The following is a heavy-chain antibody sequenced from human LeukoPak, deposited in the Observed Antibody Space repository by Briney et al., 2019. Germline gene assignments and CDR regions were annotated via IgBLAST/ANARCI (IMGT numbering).Heavy chain of an antibody. D-gene: IGHD6-19*01. Sequence: GGSLRLSCAASGFTFSGYEIHWVRQAVGKGLEWISDIRPDDGATYYADSVKGRFTISRDNAKNSLFLQLNSLRAKDTAIYYCAREYISGWFDYWGQGTLVTVSS. V-gene: IGHV3-48*03. CDR2: IRPDDGAT. CDR3: AREYISGWFDY. CDR1: GFTFSGYE. J-gene: IGHJ4*02.